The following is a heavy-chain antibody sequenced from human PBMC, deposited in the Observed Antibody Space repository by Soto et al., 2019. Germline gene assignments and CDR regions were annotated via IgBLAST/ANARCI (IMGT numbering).Heavy chain of an antibody. J-gene: IGHJ4*02. CDR2: ISGGGSST. CDR1: GFTFSLSA. CDR3: AKGPEYDILTGCDF. D-gene: IGHD3-9*01. V-gene: IGHV3-23*04. Sequence: EVQLVESGGGFVQPGESLRLSCAASGFTFSLSAMSWVRQAPGRGLEWVSSISGGGSSTDYAESVKGRFTISRDNSKNTVHLQMNSLRAEDTAVYYCAKGPEYDILTGCDFWGQGALVTVSP.